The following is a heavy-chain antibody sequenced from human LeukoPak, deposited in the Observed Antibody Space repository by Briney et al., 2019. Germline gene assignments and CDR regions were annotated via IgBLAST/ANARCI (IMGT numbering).Heavy chain of an antibody. CDR1: GFTFSSYA. CDR3: ARSFGIVVVNDAFDI. CDR2: ISYDGSNK. Sequence: GGSLRLSCAASGFTFSSYAMHWVRQAPGKGLEWVAVISYDGSNKYYADSVKGRFTISRDNSKNTLYLQMNSLRAEDTAVCYCARSFGIVVVNDAFDIWGQGTMVTVSS. V-gene: IGHV3-30-3*01. D-gene: IGHD3-22*01. J-gene: IGHJ3*02.